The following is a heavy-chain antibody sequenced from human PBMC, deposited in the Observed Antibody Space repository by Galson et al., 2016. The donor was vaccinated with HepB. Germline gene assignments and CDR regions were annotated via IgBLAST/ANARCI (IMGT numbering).Heavy chain of an antibody. CDR3: ARVSSTSVFAAAWFDP. D-gene: IGHD6-25*01. CDR2: ISWNSGTI. V-gene: IGHV3-9*01. CDR1: GFTFEDFA. J-gene: IGHJ5*02. Sequence: SLRLSCAASGFTFEDFATHWVRQTPGRGLEWVSGISWNSGTIVYADSVKGRFTISRDNAKSSLYLQMNSLRPEDTAFYFCARVSSTSVFAAAWFDPRGQGALVTVSS.